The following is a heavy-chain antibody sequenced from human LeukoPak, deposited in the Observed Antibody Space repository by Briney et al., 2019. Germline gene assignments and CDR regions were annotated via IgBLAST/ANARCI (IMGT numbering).Heavy chain of an antibody. CDR3: ARAPSRRDGYNSGY. D-gene: IGHD5-24*01. V-gene: IGHV3-48*01. Sequence: PGGSLRLSCAASGFTFSSYSMNWVRQAPGKGLEWVSYISSSSSTIYYADSVKGRFTISRDNAKNSLYLQMNSLRAEGTAVYYCARAPSRRDGYNSGYWGQGTLVTVSS. J-gene: IGHJ4*02. CDR1: GFTFSSYS. CDR2: ISSSSSTI.